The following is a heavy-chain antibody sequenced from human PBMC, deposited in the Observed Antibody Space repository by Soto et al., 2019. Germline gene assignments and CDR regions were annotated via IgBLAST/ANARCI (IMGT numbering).Heavy chain of an antibody. CDR1: GVTFSSYG. CDR2: IWYDGSNK. V-gene: IGHV3-33*01. D-gene: IGHD2-2*02. J-gene: IGHJ6*03. CDR3: ARDAGCSSTSCYNYYYYMDV. Sequence: GGSLRLSCAASGVTFSSYGMHWVRQAPGKGLEWVAVIWYDGSNKYYADSVEGRFTISRDNSKNTLYLQMNSLRAEDTAVYYCARDAGCSSTSCYNYYYYMDVWGKGTTVTVSS.